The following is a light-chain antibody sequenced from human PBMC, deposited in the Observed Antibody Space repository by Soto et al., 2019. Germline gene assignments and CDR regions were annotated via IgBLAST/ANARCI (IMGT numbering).Light chain of an antibody. CDR1: QSVSSSY. J-gene: IGKJ3*01. V-gene: IGKV3-20*01. CDR2: AAS. Sequence: EIVLTQSPGTLSLSPGERATLSCRASQSVSSSYLAWYQLKPGQAPRLLIYAASSRATGIPDRFSGGGSGTDFTLTISRLEPEDFAAYYCQQYGSSPPIFTFGPGTKVDIK. CDR3: QQYGSSPPIFT.